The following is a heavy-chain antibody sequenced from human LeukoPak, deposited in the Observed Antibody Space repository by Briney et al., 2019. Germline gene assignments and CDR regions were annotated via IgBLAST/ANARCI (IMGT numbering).Heavy chain of an antibody. CDR2: IYHSGST. J-gene: IGHJ3*02. Sequence: PSETLSLTCAVSGGSISSSNWWSWVRQPPGKGLEWIGEIYHSGSTNYNPSLKSRVTISVDKSKNQFSLKLSSVTAADTAVYYCAGRSQRPGRDAFDIWGQGTMVTVSS. V-gene: IGHV4-4*02. CDR3: AGRSQRPGRDAFDI. CDR1: GGSISSSNW. D-gene: IGHD2-15*01.